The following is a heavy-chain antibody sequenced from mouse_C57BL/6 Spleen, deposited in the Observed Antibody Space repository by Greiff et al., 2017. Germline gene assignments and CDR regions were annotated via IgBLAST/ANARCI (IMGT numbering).Heavy chain of an antibody. Sequence: VMLQQSGAELARPGASVKLSCKASGYTFTSYGISWVKQRTGQGLEWIGEIYPRSGNTYYNEKFKGKATLTADKSSSTAYMELRSLTSEDSAVYFCARGGSSLYFDYWGQGTTLTVSS. D-gene: IGHD1-1*01. J-gene: IGHJ2*01. CDR1: GYTFTSYG. V-gene: IGHV1-81*01. CDR3: ARGGSSLYFDY. CDR2: IYPRSGNT.